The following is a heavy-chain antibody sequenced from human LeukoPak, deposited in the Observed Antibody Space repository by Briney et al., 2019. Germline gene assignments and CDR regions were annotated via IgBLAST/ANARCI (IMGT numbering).Heavy chain of an antibody. Sequence: ASVKVSCKVSGYTLTELSMHWVRQAPGKGLEWMGGFDPEDGETIYAQKFQGRVTMTEDTSTDTAYMELSSLRSEDTAVYYCATGKRYYYGSGSPSYGMDVWGQGTTVTVSS. V-gene: IGHV1-24*01. CDR1: GYTLTELS. CDR3: ATGKRYYYGSGSPSYGMDV. D-gene: IGHD3-10*01. CDR2: FDPEDGET. J-gene: IGHJ6*02.